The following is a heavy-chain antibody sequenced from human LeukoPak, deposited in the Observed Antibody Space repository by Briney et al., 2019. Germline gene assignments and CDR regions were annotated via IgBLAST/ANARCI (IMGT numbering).Heavy chain of an antibody. V-gene: IGHV4-38-2*02. J-gene: IGHJ4*02. CDR1: GYSISSGYY. CDR3: ARALYYLLDY. CDR2: IYHSGST. D-gene: IGHD3-16*01. Sequence: SETLSLTCTVSGYSISSGYYWGWIRQPPGKGLEWIGSIYHSGSTYYNPSLKSRVTISVDTSKNQFSLKLSSVTAADTAVYYCARALYYLLDYWGRGTLVTVSS.